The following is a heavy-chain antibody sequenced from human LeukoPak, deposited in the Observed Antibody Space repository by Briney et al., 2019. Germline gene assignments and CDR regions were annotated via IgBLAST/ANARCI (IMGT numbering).Heavy chain of an antibody. D-gene: IGHD1-26*01. V-gene: IGHV3-7*01. CDR1: GFTFSSYW. J-gene: IGHJ4*02. CDR2: IKQDGSEK. CDR3: ARDLLGFDY. Sequence: GGSLRLSCAASGFTFSSYWMSWVRRAPGKGREGVANIKQDGSEKYYVDSVKGRFTISRENAKNSLYLQMNSLRAEDTAVYYCARDLLGFDYWGQGTLVTVSS.